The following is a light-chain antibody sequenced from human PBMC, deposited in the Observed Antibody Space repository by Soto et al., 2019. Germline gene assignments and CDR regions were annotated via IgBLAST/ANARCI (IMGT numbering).Light chain of an antibody. Sequence: DIQMTQSPPSLSASVGDRVTITCRASQSISSYLNWYQQKPGKAPKLLIYAASNLQSGVPSRFSGSGSGTDFTLTISSLQPEDCATYYCQQSYSTPWTFGQGTKVEIK. J-gene: IGKJ1*01. CDR1: QSISSY. V-gene: IGKV1-39*01. CDR3: QQSYSTPWT. CDR2: AAS.